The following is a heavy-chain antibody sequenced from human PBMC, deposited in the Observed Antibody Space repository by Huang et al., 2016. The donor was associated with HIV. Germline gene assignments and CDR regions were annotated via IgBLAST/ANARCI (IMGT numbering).Heavy chain of an antibody. J-gene: IGHJ4*02. Sequence: VQLQESGPGLVKPSQTLSLSCNVSGASIASGSYFWNWIRQPAGGGLEGIGHILTTGSTDYNPSLKSRVAVSSDTSKNQFSLSLRSVTAADTAVYFCARGRVTSSGVVQSYDYWGQGSLVTVSS. V-gene: IGHV4-61*09. CDR2: ILTTGST. CDR1: GASIASGSYF. D-gene: IGHD3-3*01. CDR3: ARGRVTSSGVVQSYDY.